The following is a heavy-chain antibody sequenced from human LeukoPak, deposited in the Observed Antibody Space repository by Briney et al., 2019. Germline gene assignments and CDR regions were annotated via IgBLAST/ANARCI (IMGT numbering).Heavy chain of an antibody. Sequence: EAGGSLRLSCVPSGFTVSSYPMSWVRQAAGKGLEWVASISGGGLNTYYADSVKGHFTISRGESKNTLYLQINSLRAEDTAVYYCAKSVGYHSDRSGYYWLGTFDSWGQGTLVTVSS. CDR3: AKSVGYHSDRSGYYWLGTFDS. CDR2: ISGGGLNT. V-gene: IGHV3-23*01. D-gene: IGHD3-22*01. J-gene: IGHJ4*02. CDR1: GFTVSSYP.